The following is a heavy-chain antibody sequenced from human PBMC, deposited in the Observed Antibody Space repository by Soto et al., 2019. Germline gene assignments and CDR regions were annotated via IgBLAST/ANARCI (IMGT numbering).Heavy chain of an antibody. Sequence: QVQLVQSGAEVKKPGSSVKVSCGVSGGTFSSYPINWVRQAPGQGLEWMGGIIPFFGTSNYAQKFQGRVTITADESTSTAYMELRSLRSEDTAVYYCARVGHITNYGMAVWGQGTTVTVSS. V-gene: IGHV1-69*01. J-gene: IGHJ6*02. CDR3: ARVGHITNYGMAV. D-gene: IGHD1-26*01. CDR2: IIPFFGTS. CDR1: GGTFSSYP.